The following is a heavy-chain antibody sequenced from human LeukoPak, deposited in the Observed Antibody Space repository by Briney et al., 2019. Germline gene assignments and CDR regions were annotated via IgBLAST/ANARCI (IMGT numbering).Heavy chain of an antibody. CDR1: GFTFDDYD. CDR3: AKDPNYYGSGTPALDY. CDR2: INWNGDNT. D-gene: IGHD3-10*01. J-gene: IGHJ4*02. V-gene: IGHV3-20*04. Sequence: GGSLRLSCAASGFTFDDYDMSWVRQAPGKGLEWVSNINWNGDNTGYADSVKARFTISRDNAKNSLYLRMDSLRAEDTAVYYCAKDPNYYGSGTPALDYWGQGTLVTVSS.